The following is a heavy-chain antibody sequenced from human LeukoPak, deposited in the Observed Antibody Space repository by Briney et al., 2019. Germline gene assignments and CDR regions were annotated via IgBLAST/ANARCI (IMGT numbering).Heavy chain of an antibody. CDR1: GESFSDYY. J-gene: IGHJ4*02. Sequence: SETLSLTCGFYGESFSDYYWGWIRQPPGKGLEWIGEINHTGSINYNPSLKSRVTISVDTSRNQFSLRLTSVTAADTAVYYCARGRSLHYFDYWGQGTLVTVSS. CDR3: ARGRSLHYFDY. V-gene: IGHV4-34*01. CDR2: INHTGSI.